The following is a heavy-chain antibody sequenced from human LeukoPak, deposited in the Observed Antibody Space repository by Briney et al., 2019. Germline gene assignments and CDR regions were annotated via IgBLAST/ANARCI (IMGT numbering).Heavy chain of an antibody. CDR3: ARYSSSWPYYYYYYMDV. Sequence: GGSLRLSCAASGFTFSSYSMNWVRQAPGKGLEWVSSISSSSSYIYYADSVKGRFTISRDNSKNTLYLQMNSLRAEDTAVYYCARYSSSWPYYYYYYMDVWGKGTTVTISS. CDR2: ISSSSSYI. D-gene: IGHD6-13*01. V-gene: IGHV3-21*04. J-gene: IGHJ6*03. CDR1: GFTFSSYS.